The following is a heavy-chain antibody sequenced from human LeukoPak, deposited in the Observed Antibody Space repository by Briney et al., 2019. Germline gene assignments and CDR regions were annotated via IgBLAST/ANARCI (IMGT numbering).Heavy chain of an antibody. Sequence: SETLSLTCTVSGGSISSSSYYWGWIRQPPGKGLEWIGSIYYSGSTYYNPSLKSRVTISVDTSKNQFSLKLSSVTAADTAVYYCARQAPRRRLVGYWGQGTLVTVSS. CDR1: GGSISSSSYY. D-gene: IGHD1-1*01. J-gene: IGHJ4*02. CDR3: ARQAPRRRLVGY. V-gene: IGHV4-39*01. CDR2: IYYSGST.